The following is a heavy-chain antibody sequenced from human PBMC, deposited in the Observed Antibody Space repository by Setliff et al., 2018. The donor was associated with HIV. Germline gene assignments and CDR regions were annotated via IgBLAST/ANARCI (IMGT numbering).Heavy chain of an antibody. CDR2: VQTSGST. D-gene: IGHD3-10*01. CDR1: GDSLNNDNHR. Sequence: PSETLSLTCTVSGDSLNNDNHRWAWIRQPAGRGLEWIGHVQTSGSTKYNASLTGRVSFSIDTSTNQFSLKLTSVTAADTAVYYCARDRRGSGSFFPSWFDPWGQGTLVTAPQ. J-gene: IGHJ5*02. CDR3: ARDRRGSGSFFPSWFDP. V-gene: IGHV4-61*09.